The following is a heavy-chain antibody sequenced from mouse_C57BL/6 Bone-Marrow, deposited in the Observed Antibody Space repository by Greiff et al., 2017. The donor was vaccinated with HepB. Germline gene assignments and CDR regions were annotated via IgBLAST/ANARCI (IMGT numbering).Heavy chain of an antibody. Sequence: DVQLVESGGGLVQPGESLKLSCESNEYEFPSHDMSWVRKTPEKRLELVAAINSDGGSTYYPDTMERRFIISRDKTKKTLYLQMSSLRSEDTALYYCARFNWGSYWYFDVWGTGTTVTVSS. CDR1: EYEFPSHD. CDR3: ARFNWGSYWYFDV. D-gene: IGHD4-1*02. J-gene: IGHJ1*03. V-gene: IGHV5-2*01. CDR2: INSDGGST.